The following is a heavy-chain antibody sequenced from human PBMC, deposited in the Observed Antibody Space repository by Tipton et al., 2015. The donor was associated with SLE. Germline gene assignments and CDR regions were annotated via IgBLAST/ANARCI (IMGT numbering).Heavy chain of an antibody. Sequence: RSLRLSCAASGFTFDDYAMHWVRQAPGKGLEWVSGISWNSGSIGYADSVKGRFTISRDNAKNSLYLQMNSLRAEDMALYYCARGPLRYFPSFFDYWGQGTLVTVSS. CDR2: ISWNSGSI. D-gene: IGHD3-9*01. CDR3: ARGPLRYFPSFFDY. CDR1: GFTFDDYA. V-gene: IGHV3-9*03. J-gene: IGHJ4*02.